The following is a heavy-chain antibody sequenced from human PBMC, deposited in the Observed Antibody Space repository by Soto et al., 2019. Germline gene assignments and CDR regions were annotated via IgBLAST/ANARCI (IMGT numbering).Heavy chain of an antibody. CDR3: ARDSSDHPGNFDY. V-gene: IGHV3-11*01. J-gene: IGHJ4*02. Sequence: GGSLRLSCAASGFTFSDYYMSWIRQAPGKGLEWVSYISSSGSTIYYADSLKGRFTISRDNAKNSLYLQMNSLRAEDTAVYYCARDSSDHPGNFDYWGQGTLVTVSS. D-gene: IGHD6-25*01. CDR2: ISSSGSTI. CDR1: GFTFSDYY.